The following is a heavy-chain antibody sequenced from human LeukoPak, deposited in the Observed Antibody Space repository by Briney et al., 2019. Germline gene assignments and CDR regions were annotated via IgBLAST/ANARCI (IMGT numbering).Heavy chain of an antibody. V-gene: IGHV4-4*07. D-gene: IGHD4/OR15-4a*01. CDR2: IYSSGST. Sequence: SETLSLTCTVSGNSFSTFYWNWIRQPAGKGLDWIGRIYSSGSTNYNSSLKSRVTMSVDTSKNQFSLKLSSVTAADTAVYYCARGGVPGANNWFDPWGQGTLVTVSS. CDR3: ARGGVPGANNWFDP. J-gene: IGHJ5*02. CDR1: GNSFSTFY.